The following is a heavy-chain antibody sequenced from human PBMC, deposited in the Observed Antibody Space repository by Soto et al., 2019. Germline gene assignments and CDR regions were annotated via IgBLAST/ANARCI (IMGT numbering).Heavy chain of an antibody. CDR3: ARDGLLKQWLDPAKGDAFDI. Sequence: PSETLSLTCTVSGGSISNSSYLWGWIRQPPGKGLQWIGSVSYSGSTYYNPSLKSRVTISVDTSKTQFSLKLSSVTAADTAVYYCARDGLLKQWLDPAKGDAFDIWGQGTMVTVSS. CDR2: VSYSGST. V-gene: IGHV4-39*02. D-gene: IGHD6-19*01. J-gene: IGHJ3*02. CDR1: GGSISNSSYL.